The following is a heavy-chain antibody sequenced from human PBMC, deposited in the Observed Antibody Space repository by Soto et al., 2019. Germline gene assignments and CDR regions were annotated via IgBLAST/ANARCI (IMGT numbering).Heavy chain of an antibody. CDR3: ARESAAVGYFDY. D-gene: IGHD6-13*01. CDR1: GGSISSNY. CDR2: ISSNGNT. J-gene: IGHJ4*02. Sequence: QVQLQESGPGLVKPSETLSLTCTVSGGSISSNYLTWIRQPAGKGLEWIGRISSNGNTNYNPSLRGRVTMSIDTSKNHFSLNLSSVTAADTAVYYCARESAAVGYFDYWGQGTLVTVSS. V-gene: IGHV4-4*07.